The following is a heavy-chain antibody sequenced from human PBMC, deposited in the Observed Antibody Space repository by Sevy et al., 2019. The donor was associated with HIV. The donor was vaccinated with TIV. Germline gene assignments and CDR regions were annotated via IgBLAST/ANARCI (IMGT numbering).Heavy chain of an antibody. D-gene: IGHD6-6*01. CDR1: GFTFSDHG. CDR3: AKERERLSSYGMDV. Sequence: GGSLRLSCVASGFTFSDHGMHWVRQAPGKGLEWLTFISYDATNKYYADSVKGRFTISRDNSKNTVYLQINSLRSEDTAVYFCAKERERLSSYGMDVWGQGTTVTVS. J-gene: IGHJ6*02. V-gene: IGHV3-30*02. CDR2: ISYDATNK.